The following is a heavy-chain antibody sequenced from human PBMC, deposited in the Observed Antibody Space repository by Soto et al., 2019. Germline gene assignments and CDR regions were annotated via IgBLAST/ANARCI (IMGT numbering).Heavy chain of an antibody. CDR3: ASLGTSTVGYYYYYCMDV. CDR1: GFTFSSYA. D-gene: IGHD4-17*01. J-gene: IGHJ6*02. CDR2: ISYDGSNK. Sequence: GGSLILSCAASGFTFSSYAMHWVRQAPGKGLEWVAVISYDGSNKYYADSVKGQFTISRDNSKNTLYLQMNSLRAEDTAVYYCASLGTSTVGYYYYYCMDVWGQGTTVTVSS. V-gene: IGHV3-30-3*01.